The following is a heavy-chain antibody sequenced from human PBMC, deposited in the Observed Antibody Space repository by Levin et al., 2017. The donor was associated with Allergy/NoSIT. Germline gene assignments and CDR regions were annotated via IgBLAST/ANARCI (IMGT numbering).Heavy chain of an antibody. CDR1: GFSFNTMGMS. J-gene: IGHJ6*02. Sequence: SGPTLVKPTQTLTLTCDFSGFSFNTMGMSVGWVRQSPGKALEWLALIDWEDETYYSTSLKTRLTISKDTSKNQVVLTLTNMDPVDTGTYYCARMPTTVTNIYYYYYAMDVWGQGTTVTVSS. D-gene: IGHD4-17*01. CDR2: IDWEDET. CDR3: ARMPTTVTNIYYYYYAMDV. V-gene: IGHV2-70*20.